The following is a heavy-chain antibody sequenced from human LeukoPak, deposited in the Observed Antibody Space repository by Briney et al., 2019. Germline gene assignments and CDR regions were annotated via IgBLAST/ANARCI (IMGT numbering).Heavy chain of an antibody. Sequence: SETLSLTCAVSGGSISSYYWSWIRQPPGKGLEWIGYIYYSGSTNYNPSPKSRVTISVDTSKNQFSLKLSSVTAADTAVYYCATQIDSSGYYSYWGQGTLVTVSS. CDR2: IYYSGST. J-gene: IGHJ4*02. CDR1: GGSISSYY. CDR3: ATQIDSSGYYSY. D-gene: IGHD3-22*01. V-gene: IGHV4-59*01.